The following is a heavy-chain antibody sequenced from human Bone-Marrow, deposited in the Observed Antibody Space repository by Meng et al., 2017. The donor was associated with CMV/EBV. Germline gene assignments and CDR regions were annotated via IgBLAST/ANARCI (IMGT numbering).Heavy chain of an antibody. CDR2: IIPIFGTT. Sequence: SVKVSCKASGDTFSSYAISWVRQAPGQGLEWMGGIIPIFGTTNYAQKFQGRVTITTDESTSTAYMELSSLRSEDTAVYYCARDITGPFDYWGQGTLVTVSS. CDR1: GDTFSSYA. J-gene: IGHJ4*02. CDR3: ARDITGPFDY. V-gene: IGHV1-69*05. D-gene: IGHD1-20*01.